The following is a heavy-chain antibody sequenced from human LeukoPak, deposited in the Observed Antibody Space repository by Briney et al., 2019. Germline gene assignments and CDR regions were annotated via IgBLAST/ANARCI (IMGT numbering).Heavy chain of an antibody. CDR2: ISYDGSNK. J-gene: IGHJ6*03. CDR3: AREPQHGYRYGTSYYYYYYMDV. V-gene: IGHV3-30*04. D-gene: IGHD5-18*01. Sequence: GGSLRLSCAASGFTFSSYAMHWVRQAPGKGLEWVAVISYDGSNKYYADSVKGRFTISRDNSKNTLYLQMNSLRAEDTAVYYCAREPQHGYRYGTSYYYYYYMDVWGKGTTVTVSS. CDR1: GFTFSSYA.